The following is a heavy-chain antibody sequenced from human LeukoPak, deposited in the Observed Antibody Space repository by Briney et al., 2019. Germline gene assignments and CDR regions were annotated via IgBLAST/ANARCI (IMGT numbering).Heavy chain of an antibody. D-gene: IGHD6-13*01. V-gene: IGHV3-30*18. CDR2: ISYDGRNK. Sequence: GGSLRLSCAASGLIFSSYSMHWVRQAPGKGLEGVAVISYDGRNKYYAESVKGRITISRDNSKNTLYLQMNSLRAEETAVYYCAKDRWHQLVSYPLHYWGQGTLVSVSS. J-gene: IGHJ4*02. CDR1: GLIFSSYS. CDR3: AKDRWHQLVSYPLHY.